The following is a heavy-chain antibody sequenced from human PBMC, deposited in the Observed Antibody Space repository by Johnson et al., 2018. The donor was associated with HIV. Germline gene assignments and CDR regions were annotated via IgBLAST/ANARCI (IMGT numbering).Heavy chain of an antibody. J-gene: IGHJ3*02. CDR2: IGTAGDT. Sequence: QLVESGGGLVQPGGSLRLSCAASGFTFSSYDMHWVRQATGKGLEWVSAIGTAGDTYYPGSVKGRFTISRENAKNSLYLQMNSLRAGDTAVYDCARSDYDSSGYYAFDIGGQGTMVTVSS. D-gene: IGHD3-22*01. CDR3: ARSDYDSSGYYAFDI. V-gene: IGHV3-13*01. CDR1: GFTFSSYD.